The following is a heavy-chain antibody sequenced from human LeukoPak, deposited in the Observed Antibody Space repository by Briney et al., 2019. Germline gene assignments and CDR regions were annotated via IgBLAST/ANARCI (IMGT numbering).Heavy chain of an antibody. CDR2: ISGSGGST. J-gene: IGHJ6*03. CDR3: AKRFLGSANYYYMDV. V-gene: IGHV3-23*01. D-gene: IGHD3-3*01. CDR1: GFTFSSYA. Sequence: PGRSLRLSCAASGFTFSSYAMSWVRQAPGKGLEWVSAISGSGGSTYYADSVKGRFTISRDNSKNTLYLQMNSLRAEDTAVYYCAKRFLGSANYYYMDVWGKGTTVTVSS.